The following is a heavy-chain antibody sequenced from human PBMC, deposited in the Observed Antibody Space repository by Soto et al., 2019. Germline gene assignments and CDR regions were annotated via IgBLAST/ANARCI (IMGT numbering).Heavy chain of an antibody. V-gene: IGHV1-69*13. J-gene: IGHJ4*02. CDR3: AREGGYSYGTLDY. D-gene: IGHD5-18*01. Sequence: GASVKVSCKASGGTFSSYAISWVRQAPGQGLEWMGGIIPIFGTANYAQKFQGRVTITADESTSTAYMELSSLRPEDTAVYYCAREGGYSYGTLDYWGQRTLVTVSS. CDR2: IIPIFGTA. CDR1: GGTFSSYA.